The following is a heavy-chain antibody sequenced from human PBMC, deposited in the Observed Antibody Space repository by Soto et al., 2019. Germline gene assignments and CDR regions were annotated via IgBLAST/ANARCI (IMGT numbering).Heavy chain of an antibody. Sequence: EVQLLESGGGLVQPGGSLRLSCAASGFTFHIYPMTWVRQTPGKGLEWVSTISRSADDTQYADSVKGRFTLTRDDSKKTLYLQLNGLRAEDTAVYYCARRGERWLPEDYWGQGTLVTVSS. D-gene: IGHD6-19*01. CDR2: ISRSADDT. V-gene: IGHV3-23*01. J-gene: IGHJ4*02. CDR3: ARRGERWLPEDY. CDR1: GFTFHIYP.